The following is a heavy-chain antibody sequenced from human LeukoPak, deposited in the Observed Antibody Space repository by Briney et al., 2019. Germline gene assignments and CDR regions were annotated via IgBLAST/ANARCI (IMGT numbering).Heavy chain of an antibody. CDR2: ISYDGSNK. CDR1: GFTFSSYA. Sequence: GRSLRLSCAASGFTFSSYAMHWVRQAPGKGLEWVAVISYDGSNKYYADSVKGRFTISRDNSKNTLYLQMNSLRAEDTAVYYCARAWDSYCSSTSCLAEYFQHWGQGTLVTVSS. V-gene: IGHV3-30-3*01. D-gene: IGHD2-2*01. J-gene: IGHJ1*01. CDR3: ARAWDSYCSSTSCLAEYFQH.